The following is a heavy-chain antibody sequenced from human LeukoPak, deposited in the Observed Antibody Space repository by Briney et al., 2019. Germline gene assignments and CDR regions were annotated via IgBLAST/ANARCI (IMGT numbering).Heavy chain of an antibody. D-gene: IGHD4-17*01. CDR3: ARRMKGDYKSLFYFDY. V-gene: IGHV4-59*08. Sequence: SETLSLTCTVSGGPISSYYWSWIRPPPGKGLEWIGHIYYSGSTNYNPPLKSRVTISVDTSKNQFSLKLSPVTAADTAVYYCARRMKGDYKSLFYFDYWGRGTLVTVSS. CDR2: IYYSGST. CDR1: GGPISSYY. J-gene: IGHJ4*02.